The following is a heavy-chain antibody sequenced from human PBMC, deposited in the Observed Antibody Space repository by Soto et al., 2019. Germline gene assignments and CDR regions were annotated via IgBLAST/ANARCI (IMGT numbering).Heavy chain of an antibody. D-gene: IGHD5-18*01. Sequence: QVQLQQWGAGLLKPSETLSLTCAVYGGSFSGYYWSWIRQPPGKGLEWIGEINHSGSTNYNPSLTSRVTISVDTSKNQFSLKLSSVTAADTAVYYCARAPLKDHDTAESGVMDYWGQGTLVTVSS. V-gene: IGHV4-34*01. CDR2: INHSGST. CDR1: GGSFSGYY. J-gene: IGHJ4*02. CDR3: ARAPLKDHDTAESGVMDY.